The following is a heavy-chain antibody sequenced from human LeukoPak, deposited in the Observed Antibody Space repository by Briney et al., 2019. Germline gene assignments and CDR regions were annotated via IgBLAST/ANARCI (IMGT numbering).Heavy chain of an antibody. CDR2: IYHRGST. CDR1: GGSISSSSYY. V-gene: IGHV4-39*07. Sequence: PSETLSLTCTVSGGSISSSSYYWGWIRQPPGKGLEWVGSIYHRGSTNYNPSLKSRVTISVDTSKNHFSLKLTSVTAADTAVYYCARDGPPLIAVAGIEPIGYWGQGTLVTVSS. CDR3: ARDGPPLIAVAGIEPIGY. J-gene: IGHJ4*02. D-gene: IGHD6-19*01.